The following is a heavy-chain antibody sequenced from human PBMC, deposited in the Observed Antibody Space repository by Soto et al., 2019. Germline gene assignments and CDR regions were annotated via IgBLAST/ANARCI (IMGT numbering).Heavy chain of an antibody. V-gene: IGHV4-31*03. J-gene: IGHJ4*02. D-gene: IGHD3-3*01. CDR1: GGSISNGGYY. CDR3: ARGGITIFGVVTLPDY. Sequence: QVQLQESGPGLVKPSQTLSLTCTVSGGSISNGGYYWSWIRQHPGKGLEWIGYIYYSGSTYYNPSLKSRVTISVDTSKNQFSLKLSSVTAADTAVYYCARGGITIFGVVTLPDYWGQGTLVTVSS. CDR2: IYYSGST.